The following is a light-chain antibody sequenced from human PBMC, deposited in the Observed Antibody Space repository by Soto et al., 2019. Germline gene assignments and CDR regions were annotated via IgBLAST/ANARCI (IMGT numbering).Light chain of an antibody. J-gene: IGLJ1*01. Sequence: QSALTQPASVSGSPGQSITISCTGTSSDVGGYNYVSWYQHHPGKAPKLMIYDVSNRPSGASKRFSGSKSGNTASLTISGLQPEDGADYYCSSYTTSNTRQIVFGTGTKVTVL. CDR2: DVS. V-gene: IGLV2-14*03. CDR1: SSDVGGYNY. CDR3: SSYTTSNTRQIV.